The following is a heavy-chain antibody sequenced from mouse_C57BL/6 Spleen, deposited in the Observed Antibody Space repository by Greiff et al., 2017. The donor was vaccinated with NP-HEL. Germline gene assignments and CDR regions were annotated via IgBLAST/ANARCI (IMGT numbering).Heavy chain of an antibody. CDR2: IDPSDSYT. J-gene: IGHJ2*01. CDR1: GYTFTSYW. D-gene: IGHD2-3*01. CDR3: ARGGTKAYDGYFDY. V-gene: IGHV1-50*01. Sequence: QVQLQQPGAELVKPGASVKLSCKASGYTFTSYWMQWVKQRPGQGLEWIGEIDPSDSYTNYNQKFKGKATLTVDPSSSTAYMQLSSLPSGDSAVYDCARGGTKAYDGYFDYWGQGTTLTVSA.